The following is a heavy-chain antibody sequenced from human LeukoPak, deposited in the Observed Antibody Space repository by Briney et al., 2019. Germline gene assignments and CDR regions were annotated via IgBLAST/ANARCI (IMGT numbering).Heavy chain of an antibody. D-gene: IGHD2-2*01. CDR1: GFTFSSYA. CDR2: ISYDGSNK. CDR3: ASLDHCSSTSCYFLYYYGMDV. Sequence: GGSLRLSCAASGFTFSSYAMHWVRQAPGKGLEWVAVISYDGSNKYYADSVKGRFTISRDNSKNTLYLQMNSLRAEDTAVYYCASLDHCSSTSCYFLYYYGMDVWGQGTTVTVSS. J-gene: IGHJ6*02. V-gene: IGHV3-30-3*01.